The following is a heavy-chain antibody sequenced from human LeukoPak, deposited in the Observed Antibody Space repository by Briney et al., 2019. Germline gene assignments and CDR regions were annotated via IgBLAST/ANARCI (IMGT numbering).Heavy chain of an antibody. CDR2: ISSSSYI. J-gene: IGHJ4*02. CDR1: GFTFSSYS. V-gene: IGHV3-21*01. D-gene: IGHD2-15*01. Sequence: GGSLRLSCAASGFTFSSYSMNWVRQAPGKGLEWVSSISSSSYIYYADSVKGRFTISRDNAKNSLYLQMNSLRAEDTAVYYCARALGTYCSGGSCYFVYWGQGTLVTVSS. CDR3: ARALGTYCSGGSCYFVY.